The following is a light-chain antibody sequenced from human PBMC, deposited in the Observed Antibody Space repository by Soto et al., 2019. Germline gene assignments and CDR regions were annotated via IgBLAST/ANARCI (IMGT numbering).Light chain of an antibody. CDR1: PSDVGAYNY. CDR3: SSYSTSRTVRR. V-gene: IGLV2-14*01. Sequence: QSVLTQPASVSGSPGQSITISCTGSPSDVGAYNYVSWYQQHPDKAPKLMIFEVSNRPSGVSNRFSGSKSGNTASLTISGLQAEDEADYYCSSYSTSRTVRRFGGGTQLTVL. CDR2: EVS. J-gene: IGLJ3*02.